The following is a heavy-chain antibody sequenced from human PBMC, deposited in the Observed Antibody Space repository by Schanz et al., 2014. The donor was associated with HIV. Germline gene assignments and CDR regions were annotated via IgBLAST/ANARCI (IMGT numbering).Heavy chain of an antibody. D-gene: IGHD6-19*01. CDR1: GFSFSNYG. Sequence: QVQLVESGGGVVQPGKSLRLSCAASGFSFSNYGMHWVRQTPGKGLEWAAAISFDGSHKYSADSVKGRFTISRDDSSDTLYLQMNSLRPEDTAVYYCAKSHKHDSSDYYRFYYFGMDVWGQGTTVTVSS. CDR3: AKSHKHDSSDYYRFYYFGMDV. CDR2: ISFDGSHK. J-gene: IGHJ6*02. V-gene: IGHV3-30*18.